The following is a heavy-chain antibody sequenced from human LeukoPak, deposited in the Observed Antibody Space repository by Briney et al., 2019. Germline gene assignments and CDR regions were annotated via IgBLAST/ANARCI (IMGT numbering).Heavy chain of an antibody. CDR3: ARGGVTMVRGVLDY. J-gene: IGHJ4*02. D-gene: IGHD3-10*01. V-gene: IGHV3-30*04. CDR2: ISYDGSNK. CDR1: GFTFSSYA. Sequence: PGGSLRLSCAASGFTFSSYAMHWVRQAPGKGPEWVAVISYDGSNKYYADSVKGRFTISRDNSKNTLYLQMNSLRAEDTAVYYCARGGVTMVRGVLDYWGQGTLVTVSS.